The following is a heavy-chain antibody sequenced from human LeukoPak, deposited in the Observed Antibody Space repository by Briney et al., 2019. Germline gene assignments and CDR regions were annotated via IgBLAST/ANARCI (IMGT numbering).Heavy chain of an antibody. CDR3: ARSPSSWLDYFDY. V-gene: IGHV1-2*04. CDR1: GYTFTGYY. Sequence: ASVKVSCKASGYTFTGYYMHWVRQAPGQGLEWMGWINPNSGGTNYAQKFRGWVTMTRDTSISTAYMELSRLRSDDTAVYYCARSPSSWLDYFDYWGQGTLVTVSS. D-gene: IGHD6-13*01. CDR2: INPNSGGT. J-gene: IGHJ4*02.